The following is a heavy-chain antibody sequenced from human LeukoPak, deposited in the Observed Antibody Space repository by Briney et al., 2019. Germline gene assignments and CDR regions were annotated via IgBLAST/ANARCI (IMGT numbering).Heavy chain of an antibody. CDR3: ARVPAAPRGNWFDP. CDR1: GGSISSYY. D-gene: IGHD6-13*01. CDR2: IYTSGST. V-gene: IGHV4-4*07. J-gene: IGHJ5*02. Sequence: SETLSLTCTVSGGSISSYYWSWIRQPAGKGLEWIGRIYTSGSTNYNPSLKSRVTMLVDTSKNQFSLKLSSVTAADTAVYYCARVPAAPRGNWFDPWGQGTLVTVSS.